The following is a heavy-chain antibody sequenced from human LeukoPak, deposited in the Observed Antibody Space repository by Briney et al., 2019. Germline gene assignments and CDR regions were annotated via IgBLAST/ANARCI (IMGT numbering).Heavy chain of an antibody. CDR1: GFTVRSNY. CDR3: ARDPHYYDSSGYLVRGAFDI. V-gene: IGHV3-66*02. Sequence: PGGPLRLSCAASGFTVRSNYMSWVRQAPGKGLEWVSVIYSGGSTYYADSVKGRFTISRDNSKNTLYLQMNSLRAEDTAVYYCARDPHYYDSSGYLVRGAFDIWGQGTMVTVSS. J-gene: IGHJ3*02. D-gene: IGHD3-22*01. CDR2: IYSGGST.